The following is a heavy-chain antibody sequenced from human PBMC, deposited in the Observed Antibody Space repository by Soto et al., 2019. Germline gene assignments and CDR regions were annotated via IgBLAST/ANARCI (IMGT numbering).Heavy chain of an antibody. CDR1: GYTFTSYG. V-gene: IGHV1-18*01. Sequence: QVQLVQSGAEVKKPGASVKVSSKASGYTFTSYGISWVRQAPGQGLEWMGWISAYNGNTNYAQKLQGRVTMTTDTCXXTAYMELRSLRSDDTAVDDCARAGYYECSDGYLDYWGQGTLVTVSS. D-gene: IGHD3-22*01. CDR2: ISAYNGNT. J-gene: IGHJ4*02. CDR3: ARAGYYECSDGYLDY.